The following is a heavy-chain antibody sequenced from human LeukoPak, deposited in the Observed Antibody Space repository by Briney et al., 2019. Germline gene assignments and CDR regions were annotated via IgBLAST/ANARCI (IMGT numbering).Heavy chain of an antibody. CDR2: ISSSGSTI. V-gene: IGHV3-48*04. CDR1: GFTFSNAW. D-gene: IGHD3-10*02. J-gene: IGHJ6*04. CDR3: AELGITMIGGV. Sequence: PGGSLRLSCADSGFTFSNAWMNWVRQAPGKGLEWVSYISSSGSTIYYADSVKGRFTISRDNAKNSLYLQMNSLRAEDTAVYYCAELGITMIGGVWGKGTTVTISS.